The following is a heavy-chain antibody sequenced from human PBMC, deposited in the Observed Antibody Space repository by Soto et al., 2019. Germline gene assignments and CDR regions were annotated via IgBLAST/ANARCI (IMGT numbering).Heavy chain of an antibody. CDR1: GYTFTSYS. Sequence: QVQLVQSGAEEKKPGASVKVSCKASGYTFTSYSMHWVRQAPGQRLEWMGWISTDDGNTKHSQKFQGKVTITRDKAASTAYMELSSLRSEDTAVYYCARSRGSGSWNELDDWGQGTLVTVSS. J-gene: IGHJ4*02. CDR3: ARSRGSGSWNELDD. D-gene: IGHD6-13*01. V-gene: IGHV1-3*04. CDR2: ISTDDGNT.